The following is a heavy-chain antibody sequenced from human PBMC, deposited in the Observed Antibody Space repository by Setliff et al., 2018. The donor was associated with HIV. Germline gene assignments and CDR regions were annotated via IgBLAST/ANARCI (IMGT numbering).Heavy chain of an antibody. J-gene: IGHJ5*02. CDR2: IYHSGST. D-gene: IGHD6-19*01. V-gene: IGHV4-38-2*02. Sequence: LSLTCTVSGYSISSGYYWGWIRQPPGKGLEWIANIYHSGSTYYNPSLKSRVTISLDTAKNHFSLKLSSVTAADTAVYYCARGRAEYVAVAVMVSWFDPWGQGTLVTVSS. CDR3: ARGRAEYVAVAVMVSWFDP. CDR1: GYSISSGYY.